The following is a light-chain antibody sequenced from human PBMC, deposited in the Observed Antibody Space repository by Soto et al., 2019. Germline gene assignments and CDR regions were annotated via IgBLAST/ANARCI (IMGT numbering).Light chain of an antibody. Sequence: SYELTQPPSVSVAPGKTARITCGGNNIGSKSVHWYQQKPGQAPVLVIYYDIDRPSGIPERFSGSNSGNTATLTISRVEAGDEADYYCQVWDSSSDHHYVFGTGTKVTVL. J-gene: IGLJ1*01. CDR3: QVWDSSSDHHYV. V-gene: IGLV3-21*04. CDR1: NIGSKS. CDR2: YDI.